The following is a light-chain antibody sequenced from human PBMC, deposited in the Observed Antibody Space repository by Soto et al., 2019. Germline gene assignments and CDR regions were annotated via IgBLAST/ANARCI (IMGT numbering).Light chain of an antibody. CDR2: EVT. CDR1: SSDVGGSNY. J-gene: IGLJ1*01. CDR3: SSYASSSTSYV. Sequence: QSVLTQPASVSGSPGQSITISCTGTSSDVGGSNYVSWYQQHPGKAPKLMIYEVTNRLSGVSNRFSGSKSGNTASLTISGLQAEDEADYYCSSYASSSTSYVFGTGTKVTVL. V-gene: IGLV2-14*01.